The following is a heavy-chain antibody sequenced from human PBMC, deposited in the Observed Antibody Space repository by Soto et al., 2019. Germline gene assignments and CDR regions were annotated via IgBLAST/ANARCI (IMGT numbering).Heavy chain of an antibody. CDR3: ARAVVGNTGPGIFDS. J-gene: IGHJ4*02. CDR1: DDSIGPYY. CDR2: VYTSGST. Sequence: QEQLRESGPGLVKPSETLSLTCSISDDSIGPYYWTWIRQTPRKELQWIGYVYTSGSTKYNSSLKSRVTISLDASNCQFSLTMSSVTAADTGVYYCARAVVGNTGPGIFDSWGRGTLVVVSS. V-gene: IGHV4-4*08.